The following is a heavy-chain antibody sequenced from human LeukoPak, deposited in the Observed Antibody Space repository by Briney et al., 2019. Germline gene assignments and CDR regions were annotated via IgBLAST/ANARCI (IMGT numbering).Heavy chain of an antibody. CDR2: IYYSGST. Sequence: SETLSLTCAVYGGSFSGYYWSWIRQPPGKGLEWIGYIYYSGSTYYNPSLKSRVTISVDTSKNQFSLKLSSVTAADTAVYYCARGLNFDYWGQGTLVTVSS. CDR1: GGSFSGYY. V-gene: IGHV4-34*09. J-gene: IGHJ4*02. CDR3: ARGLNFDY.